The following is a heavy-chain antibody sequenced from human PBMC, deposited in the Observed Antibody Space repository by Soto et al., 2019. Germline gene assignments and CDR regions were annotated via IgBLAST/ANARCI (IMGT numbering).Heavy chain of an antibody. Sequence: GGSLRLSCAASGFTFSSYAMSWVRQAPGKGLEWVSAISGSGGSTYYADSVKGRFTISRDNSKNTLYLQMNSLRAEDTAVYYCAKGGLLRYFDWTKRPTYYYYMDVWGKGTTVTVSS. CDR1: GFTFSSYA. D-gene: IGHD3-9*01. CDR3: AKGGLLRYFDWTKRPTYYYYMDV. V-gene: IGHV3-23*01. J-gene: IGHJ6*03. CDR2: ISGSGGST.